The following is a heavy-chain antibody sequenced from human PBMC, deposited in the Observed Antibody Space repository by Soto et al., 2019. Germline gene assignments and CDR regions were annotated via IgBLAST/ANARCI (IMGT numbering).Heavy chain of an antibody. CDR1: GASVSRKSAA. CDR2: TYYRSKWYN. CDR3: GTFLSTTSPDV. D-gene: IGHD2-2*01. Sequence: SPALSLTCAISGASVSRKSAASNWIRQSPSRGLEWLGRTYYRSKWYNDYAVSVKSRITINPDTSKNQFSLHLNSVTPEDTAVYYCGTFLSTTSPDVWGEGTTVTVSS. V-gene: IGHV6-1*01. J-gene: IGHJ6*04.